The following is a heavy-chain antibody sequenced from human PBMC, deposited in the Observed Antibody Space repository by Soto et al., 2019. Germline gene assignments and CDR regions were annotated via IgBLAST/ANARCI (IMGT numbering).Heavy chain of an antibody. D-gene: IGHD4-17*01. CDR2: NSASRAQT. V-gene: IGHV3-23*01. J-gene: IGHJ3*01. CDR1: GFTFSTYA. CDR3: ACPRGYGVFYAFDF. Sequence: PGGSLRLSCAVSGFTFSTYAMSWVRQAPGKWLEWVSANSASRAQTYYADSLRGRFTISRDNSINTLYLHMSSLGTEDTAVYYCACPRGYGVFYAFDFRGQGALVTVSS.